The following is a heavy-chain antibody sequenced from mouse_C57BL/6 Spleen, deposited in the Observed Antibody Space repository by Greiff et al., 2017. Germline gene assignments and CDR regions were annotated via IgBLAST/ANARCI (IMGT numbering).Heavy chain of an antibody. CDR1: GFTFSDYG. D-gene: IGHD2-4*01. CDR3: ARGYDYDGAMDY. V-gene: IGHV5-17*01. Sequence: EVKLQESGGGLVKPGGSLKLSCAASGFTFSDYGMHWVRQAPEKGLEWVAYISSGSSTIYYADTVKGRFTISRDNAKNTLFLQMTSLRSEDTAMYYCARGYDYDGAMDYWGQGTSVTVSS. CDR2: ISSGSSTI. J-gene: IGHJ4*01.